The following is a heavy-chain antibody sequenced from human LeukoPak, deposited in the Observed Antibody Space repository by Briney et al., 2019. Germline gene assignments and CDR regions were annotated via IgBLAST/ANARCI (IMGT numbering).Heavy chain of an antibody. CDR2: ISGSGGST. CDR1: GFTFSNYA. D-gene: IGHD3-22*01. CDR3: AKDVAYYYDSSGYIDY. J-gene: IGHJ4*02. Sequence: PGGSLRLSCAASGFTFSNYAMRWVRQAPGKGLEWVSGISGSGGSTYYADSVKGRFTISRDNSKNTLYLQMNSLRAEDTAVYYCAKDVAYYYDSSGYIDYWGQGTLVTVSS. V-gene: IGHV3-23*01.